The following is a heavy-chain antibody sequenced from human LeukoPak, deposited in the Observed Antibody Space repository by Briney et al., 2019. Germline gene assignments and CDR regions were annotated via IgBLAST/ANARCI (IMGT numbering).Heavy chain of an antibody. CDR3: ITPLPYSAQ. V-gene: IGHV3-15*07. Sequence: GGSLRLSCAASGFPFSSYAMNWVRQAPGKGLEWVGRIKPKTDGETTEYAAPVKDRFSISRDDSKSMVYLQMNSLKTEDTAVYYCITPLPYSAQGGQGTLVTVSS. J-gene: IGHJ4*02. D-gene: IGHD2-21*01. CDR1: GFPFSSYA. CDR2: IKPKTDGETT.